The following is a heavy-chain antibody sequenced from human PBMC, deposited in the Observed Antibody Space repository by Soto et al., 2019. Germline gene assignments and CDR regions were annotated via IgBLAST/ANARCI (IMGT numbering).Heavy chain of an antibody. Sequence: GESLKISCNGSGYSFTSYWIGWVRQMPGKGLEWMGIIYPGDSDTRYSPSFQGQVTISADKSISTAYLQWSSLKASDTAMYYCATRSYYARSYYYGMDVWGQGTTVTVSS. V-gene: IGHV5-51*01. D-gene: IGHD3-10*01. J-gene: IGHJ6*02. CDR3: ATRSYYARSYYYGMDV. CDR2: IYPGDSDT. CDR1: GYSFTSYW.